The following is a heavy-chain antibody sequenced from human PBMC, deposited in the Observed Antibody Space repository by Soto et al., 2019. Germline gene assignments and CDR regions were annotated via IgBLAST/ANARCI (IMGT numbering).Heavy chain of an antibody. CDR3: ARIPLCSIPTSDDLDS. V-gene: IGHV1-69*15. Sequence: QVQLVQSGAEVRKPGSSVQVSCKASGGTFYTYTFSWVRQAPGQGLEWMGSITPIYPTTNYAEKYKGRLTVTADGSTNTAYMELNSLTSEDTAVYYCARIPLCSIPTSDDLDSWGQGTLVTVSS. CDR1: GGTFYTYT. J-gene: IGHJ4*02. D-gene: IGHD2-2*01. CDR2: ITPIYPTT.